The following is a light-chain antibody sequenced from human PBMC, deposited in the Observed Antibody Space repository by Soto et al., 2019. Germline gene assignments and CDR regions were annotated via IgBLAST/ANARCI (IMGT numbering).Light chain of an antibody. V-gene: IGKV1-39*01. Sequence: DIQMTQSPSSLSASVGDRVTITCRASQSIDTYLSWYQQKPGKAPKFLVSGVSSLQRGVPSRFSGSGSGADFTLTISSLQPEDFATYYCQQSYSTPPTFGQGTKVEI. CDR1: QSIDTY. CDR2: GVS. CDR3: QQSYSTPPT. J-gene: IGKJ1*01.